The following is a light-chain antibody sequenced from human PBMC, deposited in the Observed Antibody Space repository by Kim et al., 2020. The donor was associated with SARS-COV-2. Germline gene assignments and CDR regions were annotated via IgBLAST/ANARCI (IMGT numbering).Light chain of an antibody. CDR1: QSITSNY. J-gene: IGKJ4*01. CDR2: GAS. Sequence: LSPGERATLSCRASQSITSNYLAWYQQKPGQTPRLLIYGASSRATVIPDRFSGSGSGTDFTLTISRLEPEDFAVYYCQQYGGSAPFGGGTKVDIK. V-gene: IGKV3-20*01. CDR3: QQYGGSAP.